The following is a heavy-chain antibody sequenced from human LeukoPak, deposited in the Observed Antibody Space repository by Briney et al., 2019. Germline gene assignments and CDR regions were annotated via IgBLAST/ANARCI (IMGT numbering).Heavy chain of an antibody. J-gene: IGHJ5*02. CDR3: AGSKDWFDP. CDR2: ISYSGST. D-gene: IGHD4-11*01. V-gene: IGHV4-59*01. Sequence: SETLSLTCTVSGASISSYYWSWIRQPPGKGLEWIGYISYSGSTNYNPSLKSRVTMSVDTSKNQFSLKLSSVTAADTAVYYCAGSKDWFDPWGQGTLVTVSS. CDR1: GASISSYY.